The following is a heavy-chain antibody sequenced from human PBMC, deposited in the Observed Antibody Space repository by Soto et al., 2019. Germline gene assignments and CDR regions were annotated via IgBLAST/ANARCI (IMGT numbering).Heavy chain of an antibody. V-gene: IGHV3-7*01. D-gene: IGHD4-4*01. Sequence: GGSLRLSCAASGFTFSSYWMSWVRQAPGKGLEWVANIKQDGSEKYYVDSVKGRFTISRDNAKNSLYLQMNSLRAEDTAVYYCARGGGTVTTQRYYYYYMDVWGKGTTVTVSS. J-gene: IGHJ6*03. CDR1: GFTFSSYW. CDR2: IKQDGSEK. CDR3: ARGGGTVTTQRYYYYYMDV.